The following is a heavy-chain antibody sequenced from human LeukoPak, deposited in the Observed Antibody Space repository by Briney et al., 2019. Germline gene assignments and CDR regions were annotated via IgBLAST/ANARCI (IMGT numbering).Heavy chain of an antibody. J-gene: IGHJ3*02. V-gene: IGHV3-21*01. CDR3: AGPPQASPFDI. CDR1: GFTFSSYT. CDR2: ISGSGGST. Sequence: GGSLRLSCAASGFTFSSYTMNWVRQAPGKGLEWVSAISGSGGSTYYADSVKGRFTISRDNAKNSLYLQMNSLRGEDTAVYYCAGPPQASPFDIWGQGTMVTVSS.